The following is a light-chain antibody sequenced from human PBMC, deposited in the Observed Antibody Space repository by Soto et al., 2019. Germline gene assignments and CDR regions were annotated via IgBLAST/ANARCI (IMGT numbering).Light chain of an antibody. CDR3: SSYTSSNTQV. CDR1: SGDVGVYNF. CDR2: DVY. Sequence: QSVLTQPASVSGSPGQSLTISCTGTSGDVGVYNFVSWYQQHPGRAPKLMIYDVYSRPSGVSNRFSGSKSGNTASLTISGLQAEDEADYYCSSYTSSNTQVFGGGTKLTVL. J-gene: IGLJ3*02. V-gene: IGLV2-14*03.